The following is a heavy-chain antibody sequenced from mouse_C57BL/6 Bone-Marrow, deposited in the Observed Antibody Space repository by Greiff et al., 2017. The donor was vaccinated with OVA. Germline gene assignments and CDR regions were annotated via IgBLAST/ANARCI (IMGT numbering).Heavy chain of an antibody. CDR2: IDPSDSYT. CDR3: ARDYCYGSGWYIYV. Sequence: VQLQQPGAELVKPGASVKLSCKASGYTFTSYWMQWVKQRPGQGLEWIGEIDPSDSYTNYNQKFKGKATLTVDTSSSTAYMQLSSLTSEDSAVYYCARDYCYGSGWYIYVWGTGTTVTVSS. J-gene: IGHJ1*03. CDR1: GYTFTSYW. D-gene: IGHD1-1*01. V-gene: IGHV1-50*01.